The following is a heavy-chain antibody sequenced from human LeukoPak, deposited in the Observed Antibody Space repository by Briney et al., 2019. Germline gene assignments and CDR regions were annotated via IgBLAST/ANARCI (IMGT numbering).Heavy chain of an antibody. Sequence: NPGGSLTLSCSASGFTFSNALIIWLGPPPRKERDWVGRIKSKTDGGTTHYAAHVKGRFTISRDDSKNTLYLQMNSLKTEDTAVYYCTTDLPGRSDYWGQGTLVTVS. J-gene: IGHJ4*02. CDR1: GFTFSNAL. V-gene: IGHV3-15*01. CDR3: TTDLPGRSDY. CDR2: IKSKTDGGTT.